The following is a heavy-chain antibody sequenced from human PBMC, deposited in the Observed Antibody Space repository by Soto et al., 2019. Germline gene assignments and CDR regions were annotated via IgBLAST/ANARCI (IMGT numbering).Heavy chain of an antibody. V-gene: IGHV1-69*01. J-gene: IGHJ4*02. Sequence: QVQLVQSGAEVKKPGSSVKVSCKASGGTFSSYSINWVRQAPGQGLEWMGEIIPIFGTATYAQKFQGRVTITADESTSTAYMELSSLRSEDTDVYYCARDGGRHSGGIDYWGQGTLVTVSS. CDR3: ARDGGRHSGGIDY. CDR2: IIPIFGTA. D-gene: IGHD1-26*01. CDR1: GGTFSSYS.